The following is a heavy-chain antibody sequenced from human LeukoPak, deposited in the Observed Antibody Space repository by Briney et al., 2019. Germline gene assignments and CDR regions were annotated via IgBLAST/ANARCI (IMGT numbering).Heavy chain of an antibody. CDR1: GFTVSSNY. D-gene: IGHD2-15*01. Sequence: PGGSLRLSCAASGFTVSSNYMSWVRQAPGKGLEWVSIIYSDGSTYYADSVKGRFTISRDNSKNTLYLQMNSLRAEDTAVYYCAREGVVVGRDFDYWGQGTLVTVSS. V-gene: IGHV3-66*01. CDR3: AREGVVVGRDFDY. CDR2: IYSDGST. J-gene: IGHJ4*02.